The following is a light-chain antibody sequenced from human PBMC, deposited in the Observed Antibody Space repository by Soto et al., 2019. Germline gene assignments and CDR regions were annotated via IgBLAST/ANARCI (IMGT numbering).Light chain of an antibody. Sequence: LTQPPSASGSPGQSVAISCTGTSSDVGGYNYVSWYQQRPGSAPTTVICENNQRPSGVPDRFSGSIDSSSNSASLTISGLKTEDEADYYCQSFDNINQVFGGGTQLTVL. V-gene: IGLV6-57*02. J-gene: IGLJ3*02. CDR2: ENN. CDR1: SDVGGYNY. CDR3: QSFDNINQV.